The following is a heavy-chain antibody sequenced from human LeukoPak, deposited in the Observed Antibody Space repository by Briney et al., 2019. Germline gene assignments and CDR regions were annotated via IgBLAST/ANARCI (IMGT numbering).Heavy chain of an antibody. Sequence: ASVKVSCKASGDIFTSHTINWVRQAPGQGLEWMGRIVPVLDKSDYAQKFQGRLTIIADKSTTTAYMELSGLRSEDTAVYYCARGRVIAVAGSFDSWGQGTLVTVSS. D-gene: IGHD6-19*01. J-gene: IGHJ4*02. CDR1: GDIFTSHT. CDR3: ARGRVIAVAGSFDS. CDR2: IVPVLDKS. V-gene: IGHV1-69*08.